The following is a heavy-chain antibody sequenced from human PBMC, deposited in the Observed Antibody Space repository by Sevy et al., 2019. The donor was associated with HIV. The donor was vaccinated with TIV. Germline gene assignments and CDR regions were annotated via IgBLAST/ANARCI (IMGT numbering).Heavy chain of an antibody. Sequence: GGSLRLSCAASGFTFSGYAMSWVRQAPGKGLEWVSAINGKGRSTHYADSVEGRFTISRDNSKNTLYLQMNSLRAEDTAVYYCAKTINSGGGVVPAANYYYYGMDVWGQGTTVTVSS. J-gene: IGHJ6*02. CDR2: INGKGRST. CDR1: GFTFSGYA. D-gene: IGHD2-2*01. V-gene: IGHV3-23*01. CDR3: AKTINSGGGVVPAANYYYYGMDV.